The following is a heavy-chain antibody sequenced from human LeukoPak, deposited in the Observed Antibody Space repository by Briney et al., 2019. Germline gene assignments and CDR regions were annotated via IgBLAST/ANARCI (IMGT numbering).Heavy chain of an antibody. Sequence: ASETLSLTCTVSGVSISSNSYYWGWIRQPPGKGLEWIGEINHSGSTNYNPSLKSRVTISVDTSKNQFSLKLSSVTAADTAVYYCAGHGSYYWKGFDYWGQGTLVTVSS. CDR1: GVSISSNSYY. V-gene: IGHV4-39*01. CDR3: AGHGSYYWKGFDY. CDR2: INHSGST. D-gene: IGHD1-26*01. J-gene: IGHJ4*02.